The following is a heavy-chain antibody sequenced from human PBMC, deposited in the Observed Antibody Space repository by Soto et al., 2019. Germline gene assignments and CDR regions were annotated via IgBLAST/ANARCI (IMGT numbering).Heavy chain of an antibody. Sequence: GGSLRLSCAASGFSFSTYTMSWVRQAPGKGLEWVSSISPTSKYIYDADSVKGRFTISRDNAKNSLSLYLQMNSLRAEDTAVYYCASTVETPLGFDIWGRGTLVTVSS. D-gene: IGHD4-17*01. CDR3: ASTVETPLGFDI. V-gene: IGHV3-21*01. CDR1: GFSFSTYT. CDR2: ISPTSKYI. J-gene: IGHJ2*01.